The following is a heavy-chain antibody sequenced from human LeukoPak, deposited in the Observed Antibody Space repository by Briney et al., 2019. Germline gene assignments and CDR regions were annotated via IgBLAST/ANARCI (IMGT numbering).Heavy chain of an antibody. J-gene: IGHJ5*02. CDR1: GDSISNYY. D-gene: IGHD3-3*01. CDR2: IYYSGST. CDR3: ARHGVATWFDP. Sequence: SETLSLTCTVSGDSISNYYWNWIRQPPGKGLEWIGYIYYSGSTNYNPSLKSRVTISVDTSKNQFSLRLTFVTAADTAVYYCARHGVATWFDPWGLGTLVTVSS. V-gene: IGHV4-59*08.